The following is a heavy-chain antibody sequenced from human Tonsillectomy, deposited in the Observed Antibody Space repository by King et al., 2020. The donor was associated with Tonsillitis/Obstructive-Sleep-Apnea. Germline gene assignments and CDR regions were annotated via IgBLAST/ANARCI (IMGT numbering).Heavy chain of an antibody. Sequence: QLVQSGGGLVQPGRSLRLSCVASGFTFKDYAMYWVRQAPGKGLEWVSGISWNSGSVAYADCVKGRFTISRDNAKNSLYLEMNSLRPEDTALYYCAKDLIIAVSGTPGDTLDIWGQGTMVTVSS. V-gene: IGHV3-9*01. CDR1: GFTFKDYA. D-gene: IGHD6-13*01. J-gene: IGHJ3*02. CDR2: ISWNSGSV. CDR3: AKDLIIAVSGTPGDTLDI.